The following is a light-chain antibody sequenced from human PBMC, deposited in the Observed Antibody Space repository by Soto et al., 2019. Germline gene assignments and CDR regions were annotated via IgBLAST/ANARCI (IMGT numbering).Light chain of an antibody. CDR1: QSLVHSDGIAY. J-gene: IGKJ5*01. Sequence: DVVMTQSPLSLPVTLGQPASISCRSNQSLVHSDGIAYFSWFQQRPGRSPRRLIYEVSNRDSGVLARFSGSGSCTDFALKIRRVEAEDVGVYYCMQGTHGPITFGQGTRLEI. CDR2: EVS. V-gene: IGKV2-30*02. CDR3: MQGTHGPIT.